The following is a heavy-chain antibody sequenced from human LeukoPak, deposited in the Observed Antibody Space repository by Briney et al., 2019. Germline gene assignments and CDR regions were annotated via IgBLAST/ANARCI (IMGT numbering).Heavy chain of an antibody. Sequence: GGSLRLSCAASGFTFSSYAMHWVRQAPGKGLEWVAVISYDGSNKYYADSVKGRFTISRDNSKNTLYLQMNSLRAEDTAVYYCAKDPRSSWYPGDAFDIWGQGTMVTVSS. V-gene: IGHV3-30-3*01. CDR1: GFTFSSYA. CDR3: AKDPRSSWYPGDAFDI. J-gene: IGHJ3*02. CDR2: ISYDGSNK. D-gene: IGHD6-13*01.